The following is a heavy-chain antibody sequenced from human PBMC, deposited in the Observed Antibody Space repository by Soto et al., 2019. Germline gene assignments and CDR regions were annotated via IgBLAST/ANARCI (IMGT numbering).Heavy chain of an antibody. J-gene: IGHJ4*02. V-gene: IGHV1-69*08. Sequence: QVQLVQSGAEVKKPGSSVKVSCKASGGTFSSYTISWVRQAPGQGLEWMGRIIPILGIANYAQKFQGRVTITADKSTSTAYMELSSLRSEDTAVYYCARDATLPYRYSSSWYYFDYWGQGTLVTVSS. CDR1: GGTFSSYT. D-gene: IGHD6-13*01. CDR3: ARDATLPYRYSSSWYYFDY. CDR2: IIPILGIA.